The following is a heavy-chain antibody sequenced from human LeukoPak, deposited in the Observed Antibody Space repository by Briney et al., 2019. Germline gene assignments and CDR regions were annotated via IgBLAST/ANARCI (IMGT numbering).Heavy chain of an antibody. CDR2: ISHDGSDN. Sequence: PRGSLRLSCAASGFTFSSYGMHWVRQAPGKGLEWVAVISHDGSDNHYADSVKGRLTISRDNSKNTVYLQMTSLRPEDTAVYFCAKELYFGSGSYPDYWGQGTLVRVSS. J-gene: IGHJ4*02. CDR3: AKELYFGSGSYPDY. V-gene: IGHV3-30*18. D-gene: IGHD3-10*01. CDR1: GFTFSSYG.